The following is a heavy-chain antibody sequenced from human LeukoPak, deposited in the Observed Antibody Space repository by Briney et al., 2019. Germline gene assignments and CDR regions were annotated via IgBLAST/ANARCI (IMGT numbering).Heavy chain of an antibody. J-gene: IGHJ6*02. D-gene: IGHD1-26*01. Sequence: GGSLRLSCAASGFTFSSYAMSWVRQAPGKGLEWVSAISGSGGSTYYADSVKGRFTISRDNSKNTLYLQMNSLRAEDTAVYYCAKVGSGSYFGYYYYGMDVWGQGTTVTVSS. V-gene: IGHV3-23*01. CDR2: ISGSGGST. CDR1: GFTFSSYA. CDR3: AKVGSGSYFGYYYYGMDV.